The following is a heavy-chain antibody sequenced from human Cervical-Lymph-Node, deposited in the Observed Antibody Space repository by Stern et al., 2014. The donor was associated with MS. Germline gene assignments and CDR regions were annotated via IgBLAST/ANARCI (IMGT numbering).Heavy chain of an antibody. CDR2: IYPGDSET. V-gene: IGHV5-51*01. CDR1: GYRFTSNW. Sequence: VQLVQSGAEVKKPGESLRISCEVSGYRFTSNWIGWVRQMPGKGLEWMGIIYPGDSETRYGPSFQGQGPILVDKSNTTAYLQWSSLKASDTAIYYCARRGNGYMGIDYWGQGTLVTVSS. J-gene: IGHJ4*02. CDR3: ARRGNGYMGIDY. D-gene: IGHD5-24*01.